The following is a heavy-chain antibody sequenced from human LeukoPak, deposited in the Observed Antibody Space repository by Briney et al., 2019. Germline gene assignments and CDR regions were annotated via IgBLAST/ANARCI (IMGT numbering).Heavy chain of an antibody. CDR1: GYTFTSYY. Sequence: GASVKVSCKASGYTFTSYYMHWVRQAPGQGLEWMGRISPNSGGTNYAQKFQGRVTMTRDTSISTAYMELSRLRSDDTAVYYCARNYYGSGSYYKGHFDYWGQGTLVTVSS. J-gene: IGHJ4*02. CDR3: ARNYYGSGSYYKGHFDY. V-gene: IGHV1-2*06. CDR2: ISPNSGGT. D-gene: IGHD3-10*01.